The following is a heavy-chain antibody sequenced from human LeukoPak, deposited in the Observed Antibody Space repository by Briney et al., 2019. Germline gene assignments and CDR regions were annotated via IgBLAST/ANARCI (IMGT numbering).Heavy chain of an antibody. CDR3: ARERAVAVAATHRYNWFDP. D-gene: IGHD2-15*01. J-gene: IGHJ5*02. Sequence: GSVKVSCKASGYTFTGYYMHWVRQAPGQGLEWMGRINPNSGGTNYAQKFQGRVTMTRDTSISTAYMELSRLRSDDTAVYYCARERAVAVAATHRYNWFDPWGQGTLVTVSS. CDR1: GYTFTGYY. V-gene: IGHV1-2*06. CDR2: INPNSGGT.